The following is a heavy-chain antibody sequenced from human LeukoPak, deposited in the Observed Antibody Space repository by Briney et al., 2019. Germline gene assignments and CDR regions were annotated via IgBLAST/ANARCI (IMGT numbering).Heavy chain of an antibody. V-gene: IGHV3-21*01. Sequence: GGSLRLSCAASGFSFSTYSMNWVRQAPGKGLEWVSSISSNGDSMYYADSVKGRFTMSRDNAENSLYLQLSSLRVEDTAVYYCARARDPDSGSWFSDSWGQGTLVTVSS. CDR1: GFSFSTYS. J-gene: IGHJ4*02. CDR2: ISSNGDSM. D-gene: IGHD6-13*01. CDR3: ARARDPDSGSWFSDS.